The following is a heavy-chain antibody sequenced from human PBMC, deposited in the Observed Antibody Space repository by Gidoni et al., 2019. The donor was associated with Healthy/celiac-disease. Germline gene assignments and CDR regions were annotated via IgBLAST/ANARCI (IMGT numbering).Heavy chain of an antibody. V-gene: IGHV4-59*08. CDR1: GGSISSYY. CDR3: ASYLRYFDW. Sequence: QVQLQESGPGLVKPSETLSLTCTVSGGSISSYYWSWIRQPPGKGLEWIGYIYYSGSTNYNPSLKSRVTISVDTSKNQFSLKLSSVTAADTAVNYCASYLRYFDWWGQGTLVTVSS. D-gene: IGHD3-9*01. CDR2: IYYSGST. J-gene: IGHJ4*02.